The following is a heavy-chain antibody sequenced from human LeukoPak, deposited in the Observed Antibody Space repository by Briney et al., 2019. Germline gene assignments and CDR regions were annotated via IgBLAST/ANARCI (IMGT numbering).Heavy chain of an antibody. Sequence: ASVKVSCKASGYTFTSYGISWVRRAPGPGLEWMGWISAYNGNTNYAQKLQGRVTMTTDTSTSTAYMELRSLRSDDTAVYYCAKFYSSGPDAFDIWGQGTMVTVSS. CDR2: ISAYNGNT. J-gene: IGHJ3*02. CDR3: AKFYSSGPDAFDI. D-gene: IGHD6-19*01. CDR1: GYTFTSYG. V-gene: IGHV1-18*01.